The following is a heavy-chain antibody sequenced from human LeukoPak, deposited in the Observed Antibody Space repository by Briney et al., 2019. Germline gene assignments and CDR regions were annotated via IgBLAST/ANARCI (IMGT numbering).Heavy chain of an antibody. CDR1: GYTFTSYG. D-gene: IGHD3-9*01. J-gene: IGHJ6*02. CDR3: ARSYYDILTSPERTGYYYYYGMDV. Sequence: ASVKVSCKASGYTFTSYGISWVRQAPGQGLEWMGWISAYNGNTNYAQKLQGRVTMTTDTSTSTAYMELRSLRSDDTAVYYCARSYYDILTSPERTGYYYYYGMDVWGQGTTVTVSS. V-gene: IGHV1-18*01. CDR2: ISAYNGNT.